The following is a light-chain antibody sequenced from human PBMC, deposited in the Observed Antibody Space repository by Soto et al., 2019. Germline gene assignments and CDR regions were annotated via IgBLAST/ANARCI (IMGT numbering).Light chain of an antibody. CDR1: QDIRNF. CDR2: AAS. J-gene: IGKJ3*01. CDR3: QKYSSVPV. V-gene: IGKV1-27*01. Sequence: DIQMTQSPTSLSASVGDRVTITCRASQDIRNFVAWYQQKPGKAPKLLIYAASTLQSGVPSRFSGSGSGTDCTLTINSLQPEDVATYSCQKYSSVPVFGPGIKVEIK.